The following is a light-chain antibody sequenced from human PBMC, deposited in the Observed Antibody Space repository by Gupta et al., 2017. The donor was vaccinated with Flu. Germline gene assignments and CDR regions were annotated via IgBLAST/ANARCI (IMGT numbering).Light chain of an antibody. Sequence: DIVMTQSPYSLAVSLGERATINCKPSQSVLYNSKDKNYLAWYQQKPGQPPKLLIYWASTRESGVPDRFSGSGSGTDFTLTISSLQAEDVAVYYCQQYYILPPTFGQGTKVEIK. V-gene: IGKV4-1*01. CDR2: WAS. CDR3: QQYYILPPT. J-gene: IGKJ1*01. CDR1: QSVLYNSKDKNY.